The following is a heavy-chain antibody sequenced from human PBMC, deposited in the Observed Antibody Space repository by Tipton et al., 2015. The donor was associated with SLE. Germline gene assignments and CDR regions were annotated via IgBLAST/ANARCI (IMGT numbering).Heavy chain of an antibody. D-gene: IGHD5-24*01. CDR1: GGSISSDTYY. V-gene: IGHV4-30-4*01. CDR2: IYHSGTT. CDR3: VRLELPATKADY. Sequence: TLSLTCTVSGGSISSDTYYWSWIRQPPGKGLEWLGTIYHSGTTYYNPSLKSRLTLSIDTSKNQFSLKLSSVTAADTAVYYCVRLELPATKADYWGPGTMVTVPS. J-gene: IGHJ4*02.